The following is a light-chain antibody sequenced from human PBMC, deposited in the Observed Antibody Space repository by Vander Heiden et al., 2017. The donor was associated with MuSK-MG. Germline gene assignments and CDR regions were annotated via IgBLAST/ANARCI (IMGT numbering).Light chain of an antibody. Sequence: AIMLTQSPSSLSASVGDRVTITCRASQGISSALAWYQQKPGKPPNRLIYDASSLESGVPSRFSGSGFGTDFTLSISSLQPEDFATYYCLQLNSYPYTFGQGTKVEIK. J-gene: IGKJ2*01. CDR1: QGISSA. V-gene: IGKV1-13*02. CDR3: LQLNSYPYT. CDR2: DAS.